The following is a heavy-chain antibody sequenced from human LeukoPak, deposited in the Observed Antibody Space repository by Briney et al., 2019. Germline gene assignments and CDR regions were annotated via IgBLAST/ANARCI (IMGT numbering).Heavy chain of an antibody. CDR2: IRYDGSNK. Sequence: GGSLRLSCAASGFTFSSYGMHWVRQAPGKGLEWVAFIRYDGSNKYYADSVKGRFTISRDNSKNTLYLQMNSLRAEDTAVYYCAKDQTIFGVVTDYWGQGTLVTVPS. CDR1: GFTFSSYG. J-gene: IGHJ4*02. CDR3: AKDQTIFGVVTDY. V-gene: IGHV3-30*02. D-gene: IGHD3-3*01.